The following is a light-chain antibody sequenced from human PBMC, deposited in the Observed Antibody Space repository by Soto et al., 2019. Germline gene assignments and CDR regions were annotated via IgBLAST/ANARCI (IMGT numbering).Light chain of an antibody. CDR3: QQTYNSPRT. Sequence: DIQMTQSPSSLSASVGDRVTITCRASQSIGSHLNWYQQKPGIAPKLLIYGASSLQSGVPSRFSGSGSGTDFTLTISSVQPEDFVTYYCQQTYNSPRTFGQGTKLEIK. V-gene: IGKV1-39*01. CDR2: GAS. J-gene: IGKJ1*01. CDR1: QSIGSH.